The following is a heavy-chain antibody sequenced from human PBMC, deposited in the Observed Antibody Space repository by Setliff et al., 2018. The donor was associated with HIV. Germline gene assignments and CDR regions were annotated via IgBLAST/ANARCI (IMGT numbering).Heavy chain of an antibody. D-gene: IGHD3-3*01. CDR3: GGHLLRFLEWLPFRSDP. V-gene: IGHV4-34*01. Sequence: KTSETLSLTCAVYGGSFSGYYWSWIRQPPGKGLEWIGEINHSGSTNYNPSLKSRVTISVDTSKNQFSLKLSSVTAADTAVYYCGGHLLRFLEWLPFRSDPWGQGTLVTVSS. J-gene: IGHJ5*02. CDR1: GGSFSGYY. CDR2: INHSGST.